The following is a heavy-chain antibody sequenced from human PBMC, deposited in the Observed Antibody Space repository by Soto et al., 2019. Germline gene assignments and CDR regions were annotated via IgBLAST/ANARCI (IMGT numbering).Heavy chain of an antibody. J-gene: IGHJ5*02. CDR1: GFTFSSYG. Sequence: WSLRLSCAASGFTFSSYGMHWVRQAPGKGLEWVAVISYDGSNKYYADSVKGRFTISRDNSKNTLYLQMNSLRAEDTAVYYCAKDPRLGNWFDPWGQGALVTVSS. CDR3: AKDPRLGNWFDP. CDR2: ISYDGSNK. D-gene: IGHD3-22*01. V-gene: IGHV3-30*18.